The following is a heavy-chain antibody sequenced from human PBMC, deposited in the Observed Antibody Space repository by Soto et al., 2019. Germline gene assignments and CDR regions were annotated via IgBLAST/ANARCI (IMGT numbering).Heavy chain of an antibody. V-gene: IGHV3-23*01. J-gene: IGHJ4*02. Sequence: EVQLLESGGGLVQPGGSLRLSCAASGFTFNNYAMTWVRQAPGKGLEWVSAISGGGDTTSYADSVKGRFIVSRDGSKNTLYLRMSSLRAEDTALYYCAKGRGGSGSLTPRVDFWGQGTLVTVSS. CDR1: GFTFNNYA. D-gene: IGHD3-10*01. CDR3: AKGRGGSGSLTPRVDF. CDR2: ISGGGDTT.